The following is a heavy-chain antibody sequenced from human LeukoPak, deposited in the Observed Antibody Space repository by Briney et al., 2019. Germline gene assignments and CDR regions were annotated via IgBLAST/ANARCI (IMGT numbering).Heavy chain of an antibody. D-gene: IGHD2-15*01. J-gene: IGHJ6*02. CDR3: ASSIIGNYLLRYYYGMDV. CDR2: IIPIFGTA. Sequence: SVKVSCKASGYTFTSYAMHWVRQAPGQGLEWMGGIIPIFGTANYAQKFQGRVTITADESTSTAYMELSSLRSEDTAVYYCASSIIGNYLLRYYYGMDVWGQGTTVTVSS. CDR1: GYTFTSYA. V-gene: IGHV1-69*13.